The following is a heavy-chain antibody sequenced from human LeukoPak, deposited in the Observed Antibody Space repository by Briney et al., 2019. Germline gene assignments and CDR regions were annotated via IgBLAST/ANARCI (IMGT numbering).Heavy chain of an antibody. CDR1: RYSFTSYW. J-gene: IGHJ4*02. CDR2: IYPGDSDT. CDR3: ARPSSDGYNKYDY. D-gene: IGHD5-24*01. Sequence: GESLKISCKGSRYSFTSYWIGWVRQMPGKGLEWMGIIYPGDSDTRYSPSFQGQATISADKSISTAYLQWSSLKASDTVMYYCARPSSDGYNKYDYWGQGTLVTVSS. V-gene: IGHV5-51*01.